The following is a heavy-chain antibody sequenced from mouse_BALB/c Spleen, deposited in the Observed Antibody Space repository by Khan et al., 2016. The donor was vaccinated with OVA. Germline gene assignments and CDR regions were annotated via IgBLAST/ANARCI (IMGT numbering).Heavy chain of an antibody. CDR3: TRGGYFGKSLFAY. Sequence: LQQPGSALVRPGASVKLSCKASGYTFTSYWIHWVKQRHGQGLEWIGNIYPGSDSINYDEKFKSKGTLTVDTSSSTAYIHLSSLTSEDSAVYYCTRGGYFGKSLFAYWGQGTLVTVSA. V-gene: IGHV1S22*01. D-gene: IGHD2-1*01. J-gene: IGHJ3*01. CDR2: IYPGSDSI. CDR1: GYTFTSYW.